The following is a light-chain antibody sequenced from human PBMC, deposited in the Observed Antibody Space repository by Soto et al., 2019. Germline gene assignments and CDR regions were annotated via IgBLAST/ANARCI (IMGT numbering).Light chain of an antibody. CDR1: SSDVGAYNY. CDR3: CSYADNYSYV. J-gene: IGLJ1*01. Sequence: QSALTQPRSLSGAPAQSVTISWTGTSSDVGAYNYVSWYQQHPGKAPKLMTYDVSKRPSGVPDRFSGSKSGNTASLTISGLQAEDEADYYCCSYADNYSYVFGTGTKVTVL. V-gene: IGLV2-11*01. CDR2: DVS.